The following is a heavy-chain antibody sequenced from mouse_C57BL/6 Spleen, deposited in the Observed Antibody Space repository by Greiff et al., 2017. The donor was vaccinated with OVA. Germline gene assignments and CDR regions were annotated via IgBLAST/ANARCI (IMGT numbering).Heavy chain of an antibody. CDR2: ISSGGDYI. CDR3: TRDRPSLYGNSFAY. CDR1: GFTFSSYA. J-gene: IGHJ3*01. V-gene: IGHV5-9-1*02. Sequence: EVKLVESGAGLVKPGGSLKLSCAASGFTFSSYAMSWVRQTPEKRLEWVAYISSGGDYIYYADTVKGRFTISRDNARNTLYLQMSSLKSEDTAMYYCTRDRPSLYGNSFAYWGQGTLVTVSA. D-gene: IGHD2-1*01.